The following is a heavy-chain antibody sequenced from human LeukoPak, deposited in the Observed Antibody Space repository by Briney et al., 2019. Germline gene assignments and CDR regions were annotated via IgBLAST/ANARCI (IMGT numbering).Heavy chain of an antibody. CDR1: GYTFTSYG. J-gene: IGHJ5*02. Sequence: ASVKVSCKASGYTFTSYGISWVRQAPGQGLEWMGWINTNTGNPTYAQGFTGRFVFSLDTSVSTAYLQISSLKAEDTAVYYCARVGPDYDFDPWGQGTLVTVSS. CDR2: INTNTGNP. D-gene: IGHD3-3*01. V-gene: IGHV7-4-1*02. CDR3: ARVGPDYDFDP.